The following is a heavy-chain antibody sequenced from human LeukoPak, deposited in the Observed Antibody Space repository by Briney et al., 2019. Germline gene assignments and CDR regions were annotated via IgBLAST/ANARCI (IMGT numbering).Heavy chain of an antibody. CDR3: ASYYYDSSGYYYLYFQH. V-gene: IGHV1-2*06. CDR2: INPNSGGT. CDR1: GYTFTGYY. J-gene: IGHJ1*01. Sequence: ASVKVSCKASGYTFTGYYMHWVRQAPGQGLEWMGRINPNSGGTNYAQKFQGRVTMTRDTSISTAYMELSRLRSDDTAVYYCASYYYDSSGYYYLYFQHWGQGTLATVSS. D-gene: IGHD3-22*01.